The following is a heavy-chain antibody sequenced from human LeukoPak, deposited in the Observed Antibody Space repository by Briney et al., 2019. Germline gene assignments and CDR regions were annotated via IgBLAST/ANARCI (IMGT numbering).Heavy chain of an antibody. V-gene: IGHV3-9*01. D-gene: IGHD3-16*01. CDR1: GFTFDDYA. CDR2: ISWNSGSI. Sequence: GGSLRLSCAASGFTFDDYAMHWVRQAPGKGLEWVSGISWNSGSIGYADSVKGRFTVSRDNAENTLYLQMNSLRLEDTAVYYCATDRAWGGFDNWGQGTLVTVSS. J-gene: IGHJ4*02. CDR3: ATDRAWGGFDN.